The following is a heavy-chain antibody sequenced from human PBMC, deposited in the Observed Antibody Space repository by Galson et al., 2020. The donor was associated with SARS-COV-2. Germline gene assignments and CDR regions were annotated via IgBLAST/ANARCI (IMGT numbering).Heavy chain of an antibody. Sequence: SETLSLTCTVSGGSINNNNFYWGWIRQPPGKGPEWIGSIFYSGSTYYNPSLKIRVSMFVDTSKHQFSLRLNSVTAADTAVYYCARDSSGNYYSAFDIWGQGTVVSVSS. J-gene: IGHJ3*02. CDR1: GGSINNNNFY. D-gene: IGHD3-22*01. V-gene: IGHV4-39*01. CDR3: ARDSSGNYYSAFDI. CDR2: IFYSGST.